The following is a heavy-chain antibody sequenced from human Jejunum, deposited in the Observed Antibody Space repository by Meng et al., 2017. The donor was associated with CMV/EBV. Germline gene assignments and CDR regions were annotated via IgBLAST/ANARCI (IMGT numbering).Heavy chain of an antibody. J-gene: IGHJ4*02. D-gene: IGHD5-12*01. Sequence: KASGYTFTAYYLHWVRQAPGQGLEGMGWVYPPSGVTEYARRFQGRVTMTRDTSITTAYMELSRLTSDDTALYYCAAVTYSAYNDFDYWGQGTLVTVSS. CDR2: VYPPSGVT. V-gene: IGHV1-2*02. CDR3: AAVTYSAYNDFDY. CDR1: GYTFTAYY.